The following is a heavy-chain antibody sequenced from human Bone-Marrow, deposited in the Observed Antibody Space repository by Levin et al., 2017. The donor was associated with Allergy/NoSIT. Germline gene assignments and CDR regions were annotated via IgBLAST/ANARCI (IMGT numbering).Heavy chain of an antibody. D-gene: IGHD6-19*01. V-gene: IGHV3-48*01. CDR3: ARDLYSSGWYVDY. CDR1: GFTFSSYS. J-gene: IGHJ4*02. Sequence: GESLKISCAASGFTFSSYSMNWVRQAPGKGLEWLSYISSNSGTIYNADSVKGRFTISRDNAKNSLYLQMNSLRAEDTAVYYCARDLYSSGWYVDYWGQGTLVTVSS. CDR2: ISSNSGTI.